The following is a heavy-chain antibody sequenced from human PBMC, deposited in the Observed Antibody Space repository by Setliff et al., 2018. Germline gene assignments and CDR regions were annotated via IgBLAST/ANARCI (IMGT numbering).Heavy chain of an antibody. J-gene: IGHJ5*02. CDR2: IYHSGST. CDR3: ARAGSIWFGELFPENWFDP. CDR1: GYSISSGYY. D-gene: IGHD3-10*01. Sequence: SETLSLTCTVSGYSISSGYYWGWIRQPPGKGLEWIGSIYHSGSTYYNPSLKSRVTISVDTSKNQFPLKLSSVTAADTAVYYCARAGSIWFGELFPENWFDPWGQGTLVTVSS. V-gene: IGHV4-38-2*02.